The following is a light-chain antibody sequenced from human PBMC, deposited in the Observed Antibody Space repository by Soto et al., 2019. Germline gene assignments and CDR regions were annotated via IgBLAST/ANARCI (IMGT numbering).Light chain of an antibody. CDR3: ATWDDSFRGL. CDR1: SSNIGDNF. J-gene: IGLJ3*02. Sequence: QAVVTQPPSVSGTPGQRITISCSGDSSNIGDNFVYWYQQVPETAPKLLIYRNDERPSGVPDRFSASKSGTSASLAISGLRSEDEADYYCATWDDSFRGLFGGGTKVTVL. CDR2: RND. V-gene: IGLV1-47*01.